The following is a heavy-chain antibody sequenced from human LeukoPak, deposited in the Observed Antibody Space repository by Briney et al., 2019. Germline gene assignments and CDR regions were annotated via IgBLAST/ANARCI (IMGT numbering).Heavy chain of an antibody. CDR1: GFTLSSYE. CDR3: AELGITMIGGV. Sequence: GGSLRLSCAVSGFTLSSYEMNWVRQAPGKGLEWGSYISSSGSTIYYADSVKGRFTISRDNAKNSLYLQMNSLRAEDTAVYYCAELGITMIGGVWGKGTTVTISS. CDR2: ISSSGSTI. V-gene: IGHV3-48*03. J-gene: IGHJ6*04. D-gene: IGHD3-10*02.